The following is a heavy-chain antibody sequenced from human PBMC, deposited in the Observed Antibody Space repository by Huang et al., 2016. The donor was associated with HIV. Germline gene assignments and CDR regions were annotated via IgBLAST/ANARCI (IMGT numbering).Heavy chain of an antibody. Sequence: VESGGRLVQPGGSIRLSCVGSTFTFGAYWMSWVRQSQGKGLEWGDNIKQDESEKYYVESVKGRFNISRDNAKKVLFLEMNNVRVEDTATYYCATKTAAMDIWGQGTTVTVS. CDR2: IKQDESEK. J-gene: IGHJ6*02. D-gene: IGHD1-7*01. CDR1: TFTFGAYW. V-gene: IGHV3-7*01. CDR3: ATKTAAMDI.